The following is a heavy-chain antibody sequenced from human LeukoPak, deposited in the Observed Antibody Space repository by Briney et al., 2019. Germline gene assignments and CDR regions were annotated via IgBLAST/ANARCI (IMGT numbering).Heavy chain of an antibody. CDR3: ARDLRSGAYYYFYMDV. J-gene: IGHJ6*03. CDR1: GFDFSSYG. CDR2: VSRNGGRT. D-gene: IGHD3-3*01. V-gene: IGHV3-64*01. Sequence: GGSLRLSCEASGFDFSSYGMHWVRQAPGKGLEYVAAVSRNGGRTYYANSVKGRFTISRDNSRNTLYLQMGSLRSEDTALYYCARDLRSGAYYYFYMDVWGNGTTVVVSS.